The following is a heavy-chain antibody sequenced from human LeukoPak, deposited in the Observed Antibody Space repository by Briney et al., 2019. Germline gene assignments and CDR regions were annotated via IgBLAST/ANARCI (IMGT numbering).Heavy chain of an antibody. CDR2: IYYSGST. CDR3: ARGLYGPFDY. D-gene: IGHD2/OR15-2a*01. Sequence: SETLSLTCTVSGGSISSSSYYWGWIRQPPGKGLEWIGSIYYSGSTYYNPSLKSRVTISVDTSKNQFSLKLSSVTAADTAVYYCARGLYGPFDYWGQGTLVTVSS. CDR1: GGSISSSSYY. J-gene: IGHJ4*02. V-gene: IGHV4-39*07.